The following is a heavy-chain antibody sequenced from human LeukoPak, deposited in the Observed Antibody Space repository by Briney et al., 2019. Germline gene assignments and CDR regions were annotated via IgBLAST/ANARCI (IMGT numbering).Heavy chain of an antibody. CDR1: GFTFSSYA. D-gene: IGHD1-7*01. CDR3: AKALGRNYDEVGYYYYYMDV. CDR2: ISGSGDTT. J-gene: IGHJ6*03. V-gene: IGHV3-23*01. Sequence: PGGSLRLSCAASGFTFSSYAMSWVRQAPGKGLEWVSAISGSGDTTYYADSVKGRFTISRDNSKNTLYVQMNSLRGEDTAVYYCAKALGRNYDEVGYYYYYMDVWGKGTTVTVSS.